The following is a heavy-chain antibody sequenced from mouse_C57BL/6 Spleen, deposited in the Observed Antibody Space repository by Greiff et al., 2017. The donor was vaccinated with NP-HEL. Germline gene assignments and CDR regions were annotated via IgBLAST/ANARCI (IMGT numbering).Heavy chain of an antibody. CDR1: GFTFSSYA. Sequence: EVMLVESGGGLVKPGGSLKLSCAASGFTFSSYAMSWVRQTPEKRLEWVATISDGGSYTYYPDNVKGRFTISRDNAKNNLYLQMSHLKSEDTAMYYCARDEITTVETWFAYWGQGTLVTVSA. CDR3: ARDEITTVETWFAY. V-gene: IGHV5-4*01. CDR2: ISDGGSYT. J-gene: IGHJ3*01. D-gene: IGHD1-1*01.